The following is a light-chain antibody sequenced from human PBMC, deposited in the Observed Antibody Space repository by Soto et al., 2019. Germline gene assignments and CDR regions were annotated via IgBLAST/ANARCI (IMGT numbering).Light chain of an antibody. J-gene: IGLJ1*01. V-gene: IGLV2-14*01. CDR3: TSYTRDTALV. CDR2: EVS. CDR1: SSDVGTYNY. Sequence: SVLTQPAPGSGSPVQSITISCTGTSSDVGTYNYVSWYQHHPGKAPKLIIYEVSNRPSGVSNRFSGSKSGSTASLTISGLQAEDEADYHCTSYTRDTALVFGTGTKVTV.